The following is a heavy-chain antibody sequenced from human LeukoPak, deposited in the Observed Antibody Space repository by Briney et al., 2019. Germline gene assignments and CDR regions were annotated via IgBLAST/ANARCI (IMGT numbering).Heavy chain of an antibody. D-gene: IGHD3-10*01. CDR3: AKGAMVRGVLDY. CDR1: GFTFSSYS. V-gene: IGHV3-23*01. J-gene: IGHJ4*02. CDR2: ISNSGEST. Sequence: GGSLRLSCAASGFTFSSYSMNWVRQAPGKGLEWVSTISNSGESTYYADSVKGRFTISRDNSKNTLFLQMNSLRAEDTAVYYCAKGAMVRGVLDYWGQGTLVTVSS.